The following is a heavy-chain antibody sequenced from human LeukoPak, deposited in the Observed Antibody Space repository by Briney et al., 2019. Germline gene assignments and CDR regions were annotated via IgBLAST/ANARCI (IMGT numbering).Heavy chain of an antibody. J-gene: IGHJ3*02. D-gene: IGHD2-15*01. CDR1: GGSFSGYY. V-gene: IGHV4-34*01. CDR3: ARHEPYCSGGSCYEPSDAFDI. CDR2: INHSGST. Sequence: SETLSLTCAVYGGSFSGYYWSWIRQPPGKGLEWIGEINHSGSTNYNPSLKSRVTISVDTSKNQFSLKLSSVTAADTAVYYCARHEPYCSGGSCYEPSDAFDIWGQGTMVTVSS.